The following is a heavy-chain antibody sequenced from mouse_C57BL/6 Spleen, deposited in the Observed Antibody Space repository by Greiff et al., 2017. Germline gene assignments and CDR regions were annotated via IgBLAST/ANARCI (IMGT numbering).Heavy chain of an antibody. CDR2: ISGGGGNT. Sequence: EVQRVESGGGLVKPGGSLKLSCAASGFTFSSYTMSWVRQTPEKRLEWVATISGGGGNTYYPDSVKGRFTISRDNAKNTLYLQMSSLRSEDTALYYCARHGYSNSFAYWGQGTLVTVSA. D-gene: IGHD2-5*01. V-gene: IGHV5-9*01. J-gene: IGHJ3*01. CDR3: ARHGYSNSFAY. CDR1: GFTFSSYT.